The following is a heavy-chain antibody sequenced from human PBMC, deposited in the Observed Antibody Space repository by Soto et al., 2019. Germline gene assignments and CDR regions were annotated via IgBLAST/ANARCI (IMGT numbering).Heavy chain of an antibody. CDR3: ARQVVDGTVAGSGSFEY. CDR2: FYYSGST. Sequence: PSETLSLTCTVSGGSISSTSYYWVWIRQPPGKGLEWIGSFYYSGSTYYNPSLKSRVTISVDTSENQFSLKLSSVTAADTAVYYCARQVVDGTVAGSGSFEYWGQGTLVTVSS. J-gene: IGHJ4*02. CDR1: GGSISSTSYY. V-gene: IGHV4-39*01. D-gene: IGHD3-10*01.